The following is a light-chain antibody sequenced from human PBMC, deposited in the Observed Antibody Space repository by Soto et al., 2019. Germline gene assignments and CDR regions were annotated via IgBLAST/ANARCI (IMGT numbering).Light chain of an antibody. Sequence: AIQMTQSPSSLSASVGDRVTISCRASQDIRNHLAWYQQKAGKAPNLLIYAASSLQSGVPSRFSGSGSGTDFTLTISSLQHEDFATYFCLQDYNYPFTFGPGTKVDIK. CDR1: QDIRNH. CDR3: LQDYNYPFT. J-gene: IGKJ3*01. CDR2: AAS. V-gene: IGKV1-6*02.